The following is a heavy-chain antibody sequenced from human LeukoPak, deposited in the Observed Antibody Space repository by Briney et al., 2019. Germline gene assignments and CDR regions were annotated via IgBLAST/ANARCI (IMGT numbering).Heavy chain of an antibody. D-gene: IGHD4-23*01. V-gene: IGHV3-48*03. CDR2: ISSSGTTI. CDR3: ARDPGGSGWGAFDI. CDR1: GFTFSSYE. Sequence: QTGGSLRLSCAASGFTFSSYEMNWLRQAPGKGLEWVSYISSSGTTIYYADSVKGRFTISRDNAKNSLYLQMNSLRAEDTAVYYCARDPGGSGWGAFDIWGQGTMVTVSS. J-gene: IGHJ3*02.